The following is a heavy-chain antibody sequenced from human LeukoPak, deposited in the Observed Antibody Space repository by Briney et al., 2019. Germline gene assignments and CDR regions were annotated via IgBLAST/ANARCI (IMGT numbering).Heavy chain of an antibody. CDR1: GFTFSDYY. CDR3: ARVLSSGYSPFDY. CDR2: ITSTGATI. Sequence: PGGSLRLSCAASGFTFSDYYMTWIRQAPGKGLEWVSHITSTGATIYYADSVEGRFTIARDNAKNSLSLQMNSLRAEDTAVYFCARVLSSGYSPFDYWGQGILVTVSS. V-gene: IGHV3-11*01. D-gene: IGHD3-22*01. J-gene: IGHJ4*02.